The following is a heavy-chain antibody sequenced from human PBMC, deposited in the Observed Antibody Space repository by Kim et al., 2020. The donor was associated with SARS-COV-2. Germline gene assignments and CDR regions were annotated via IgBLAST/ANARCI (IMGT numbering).Heavy chain of an antibody. CDR3: AKSRGFDN. CDR2: IYSGGDRT. J-gene: IGHJ4*02. D-gene: IGHD2-15*01. CDR1: GFTFTNFA. V-gene: IGHV3-23*03. Sequence: GGSLRLSCAASGFTFTNFAMSWVRQAPGKGLEWVSVIYSGGDRTYYVDSVKGRFTISRDDSKNILYLQMNSLRIEDTAVYYCAKSRGFDNWGQGTLVTVSS.